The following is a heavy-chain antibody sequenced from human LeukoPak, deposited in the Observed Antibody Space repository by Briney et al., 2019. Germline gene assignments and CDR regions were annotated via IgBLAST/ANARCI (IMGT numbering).Heavy chain of an antibody. CDR2: ISAYNGNT. V-gene: IGHV1-18*01. Sequence: ASVKVSCKASGYTFTSYGISWVRQAPGQGLEWMGWISAYNGNTNYDKKLQGRVTMTTDTSTSTAYMELRSLRSDDTAVYYCARAPPRFGELLYRMDVWGQGTTVTVSS. CDR3: ARAPPRFGELLYRMDV. J-gene: IGHJ6*02. CDR1: GYTFTSYG. D-gene: IGHD3-10*01.